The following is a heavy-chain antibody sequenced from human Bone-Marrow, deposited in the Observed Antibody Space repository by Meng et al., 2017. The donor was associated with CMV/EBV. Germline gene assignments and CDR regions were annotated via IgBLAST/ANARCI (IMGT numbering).Heavy chain of an antibody. D-gene: IGHD1-1*01. CDR2: ISSSSSYI. V-gene: IGHV3-21*01. CDR3: ARESAQPSVYWFDP. CDR1: GFTFSSYS. Sequence: GESLKISCAASGFTFSSYSMNWVRQAPGKGLEWVSSISSSSSYIYYADSVKGRFTISRDNAENSLHLQMNSLRVEDMGVYYCARESAQPSVYWFDPWGQGTLVTVSS. J-gene: IGHJ5*02.